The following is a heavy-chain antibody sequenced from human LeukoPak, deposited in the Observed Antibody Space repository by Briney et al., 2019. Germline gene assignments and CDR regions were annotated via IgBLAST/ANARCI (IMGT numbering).Heavy chain of an antibody. Sequence: SQTLSLTCSISGDSVSNNSAAWNWIRQSPSRGLEFLGRTYYRSKWYNDYAVSVKSRITIKSDTSKNQFSLQLNSVTPEDTAVYYCASTHGPIDHWGQGTLVTVSS. D-gene: IGHD2-8*01. V-gene: IGHV6-1*01. CDR1: GDSVSNNSAA. CDR2: TYYRSKWYN. CDR3: ASTHGPIDH. J-gene: IGHJ5*02.